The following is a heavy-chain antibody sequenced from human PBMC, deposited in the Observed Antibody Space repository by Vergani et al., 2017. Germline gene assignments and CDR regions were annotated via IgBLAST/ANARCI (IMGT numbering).Heavy chain of an antibody. CDR3: ARELSSSWYMGGYYFDY. CDR1: GYTFTSYG. Sequence: QVQLVQSGAEVKKPGASVKVSCKASGYTFTSYGISWVRQAPGQGLEWMGWISAYNGNTNYAQKLQGRVTMTTDTSTSTAYMELSSLRSEDTAVYYCARELSSSWYMGGYYFDYWGQGTLVTVSS. CDR2: ISAYNGNT. J-gene: IGHJ4*02. V-gene: IGHV1-18*04. D-gene: IGHD6-13*01.